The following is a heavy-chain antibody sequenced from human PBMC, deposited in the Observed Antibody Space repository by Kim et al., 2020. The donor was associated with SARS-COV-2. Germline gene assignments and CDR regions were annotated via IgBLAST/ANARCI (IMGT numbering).Heavy chain of an antibody. J-gene: IGHJ4*02. D-gene: IGHD1-1*01. Sequence: SETLSLTCTVSGGSISSYYWSWIRQPPGKGLEWIGYIYYSGSTNYNPSLKSRVTISVDTSKNQFSLKLSSVTAADTAVYYCARDTTGTTEFDYWGQGTLVTVSS. CDR3: ARDTTGTTEFDY. CDR1: GGSISSYY. CDR2: IYYSGST. V-gene: IGHV4-59*13.